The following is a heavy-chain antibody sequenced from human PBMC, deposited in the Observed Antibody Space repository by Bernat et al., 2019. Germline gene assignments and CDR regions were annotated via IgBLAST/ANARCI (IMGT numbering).Heavy chain of an antibody. J-gene: IGHJ6*03. V-gene: IGHV3-33*01. Sequence: QVQLVESGGGVVQPGRSLRLSCAASGFTFSSYGMHWVRQAPGKGLEWVAVIWYDGSNKYYADSVKGRFTISRDNSKNTLYLQMNSLRAEDTAVYYCARRKTESYYYYYMDVWGKGTTVTVSS. D-gene: IGHD2-21*02. CDR2: IWYDGSNK. CDR1: GFTFSSYG. CDR3: ARRKTESYYYYYMDV.